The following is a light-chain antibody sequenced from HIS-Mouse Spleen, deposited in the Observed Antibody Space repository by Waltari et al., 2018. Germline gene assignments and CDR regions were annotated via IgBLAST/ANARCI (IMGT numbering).Light chain of an antibody. J-gene: IGLJ3*02. CDR2: KGS. V-gene: IGLV2-23*01. CDR3: CSYAGSSTWV. CDR1: SSDVGSYNL. Sequence: QSALTQPASVSGSPGQSITISCTGTSSDVGSYNLVSWYQQHPGKAHKLRIYKGSKRPSGVSNRYSVSKSGTTASLTISGLQAGDEADYYCCSYAGSSTWVFGGETKLTVL.